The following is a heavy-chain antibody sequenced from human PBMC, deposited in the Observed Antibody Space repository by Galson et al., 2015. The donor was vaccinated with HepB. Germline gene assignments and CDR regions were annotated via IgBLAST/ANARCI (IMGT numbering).Heavy chain of an antibody. D-gene: IGHD3-10*01. Sequence: PALVKPTQTLTLTCTFSGFSLRTSGMSVGWIRQPPGKALEWLALIDWDDDKYYSTSLETRLTISKDTSKKQVVLTMNNMAPVDTAHYFRSRTSGSGNGVRGFEIWGLGTRVTVSA. CDR2: IDWDDDK. CDR1: GFSLRTSGMS. V-gene: IGHV2-70*01. J-gene: IGHJ3*02. CDR3: SRTSGSGNGVRGFEI.